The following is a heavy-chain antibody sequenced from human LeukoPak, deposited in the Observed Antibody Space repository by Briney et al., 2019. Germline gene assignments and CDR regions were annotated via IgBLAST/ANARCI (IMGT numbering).Heavy chain of an antibody. CDR2: IYHSGST. D-gene: IGHD3-22*01. V-gene: IGHV4-4*02. Sequence: PSETLSLTCAVSGGSISSSNWWSWVRQPPGKGLEWIGEIYHSGSTNYNPSLKSRVTISVDKSKNQFSLKLSSVTAADTAVYYCAREGSYYDSSGYLDYWGQGTLVTVSS. CDR1: GGSISSSNW. J-gene: IGHJ4*02. CDR3: AREGSYYDSSGYLDY.